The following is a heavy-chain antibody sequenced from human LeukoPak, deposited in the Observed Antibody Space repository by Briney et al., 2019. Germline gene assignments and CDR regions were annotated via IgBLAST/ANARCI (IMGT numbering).Heavy chain of an antibody. CDR3: ARKGSSSFGY. Sequence: PSETLSLTCTVSGGSISSYYWGWIRQPPGKGLEWIGSIYHSGSTYYNPSLKSRVTISVDTSKNQFSLKLSSVTAADTAVYYRARKGSSSFGYWGQGTLVTVSS. V-gene: IGHV4-38-2*02. J-gene: IGHJ4*02. CDR1: GGSISSYY. D-gene: IGHD6-6*01. CDR2: IYHSGST.